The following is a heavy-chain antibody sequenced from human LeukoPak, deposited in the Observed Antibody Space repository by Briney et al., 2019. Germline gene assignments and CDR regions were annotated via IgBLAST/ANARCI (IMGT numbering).Heavy chain of an antibody. V-gene: IGHV4-59*01. Sequence: SETLSLTCTVSGRSISSYYWSWIRQPPGKGLEWIGYIYYSGSTNYNPSLKSRVTISVDTSKNQFSLKLSSVTAADTAVYYCARGLVVVAATVPYYYYMDVWGKGTTVTVSS. CDR1: GRSISSYY. D-gene: IGHD2-15*01. CDR2: IYYSGST. J-gene: IGHJ6*03. CDR3: ARGLVVVAATVPYYYYMDV.